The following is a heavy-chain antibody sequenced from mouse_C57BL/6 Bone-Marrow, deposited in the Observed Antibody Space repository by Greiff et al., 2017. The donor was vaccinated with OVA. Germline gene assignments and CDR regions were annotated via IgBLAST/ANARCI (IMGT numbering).Heavy chain of an antibody. J-gene: IGHJ4*01. CDR1: GYTFTDYY. CDR3: ARGGAQYYYAMDY. V-gene: IGHV1-19*01. Sequence: VQLQQSGPVLVKPGASVKMSCKASGYTFTDYYMNWVKQSHGKSLEWIGVINPYNGGTSYNQKFKGKATLTVDKSSSTAYMELNSLTSEDSAVYYCARGGAQYYYAMDYWGQGTSVTVSS. CDR2: INPYNGGT.